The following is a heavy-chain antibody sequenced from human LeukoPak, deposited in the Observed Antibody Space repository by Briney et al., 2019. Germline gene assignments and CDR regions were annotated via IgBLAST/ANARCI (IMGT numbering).Heavy chain of an antibody. Sequence: AGGSLRLSCAASGFTFSVYWMTWVRQAPGKGLEWAATIDQYGGQKNYVESVKGRFTISRGNAENSLFLQMNSLRADDTAVYYCATEVWFRADSWGQGTLVTVSS. V-gene: IGHV3-7*05. CDR2: IDQYGGQK. D-gene: IGHD3-10*01. J-gene: IGHJ4*02. CDR3: ATEVWFRADS. CDR1: GFTFSVYW.